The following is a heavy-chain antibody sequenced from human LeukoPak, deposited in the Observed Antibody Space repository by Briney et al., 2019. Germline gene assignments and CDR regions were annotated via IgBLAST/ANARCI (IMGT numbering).Heavy chain of an antibody. CDR2: INHSGST. CDR1: GGSFSGYY. D-gene: IGHD3-3*01. CDR3: ARVDPALRFLEWLYPDA. V-gene: IGHV4-34*01. Sequence: KSSETLSLTCAVYGGSFSGYYWSWIRQPPGKGLEWIGEINHSGSTNYNPSLKSRVTISVDTFKNQFSLKLSSVTAADTAVYYCARVDPALRFLEWLYPDAGGQGTLVTVSS. J-gene: IGHJ5*02.